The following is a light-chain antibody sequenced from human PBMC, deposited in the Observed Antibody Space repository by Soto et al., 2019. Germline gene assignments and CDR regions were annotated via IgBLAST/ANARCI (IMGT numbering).Light chain of an antibody. Sequence: DIRMTQSPSSLSVSVGDRVTITWGASQSISSYLNWYQQKPGKAPKLLIYAASSLQSGVPSRFSGSGYGTDFNLTISSLQTEDFATYYCQQSYSTPPTFGQGTKVDI. CDR1: QSISSY. J-gene: IGKJ1*01. V-gene: IGKV1-39*01. CDR3: QQSYSTPPT. CDR2: AAS.